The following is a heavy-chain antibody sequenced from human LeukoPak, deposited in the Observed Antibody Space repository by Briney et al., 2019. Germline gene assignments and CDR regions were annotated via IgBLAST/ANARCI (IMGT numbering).Heavy chain of an antibody. CDR2: SGSGGDT. J-gene: IGHJ4*02. Sequence: GGSLRLSCAASGFTFRSYAMMWVRQAPGKGLEWVSISGSGGDTYYADSVNGRFTISRDNSKNTLYLQMNSLRAEDTAVYYCAKARGATYGTYYFDYGGQGTLVTVSS. V-gene: IGHV3-23*01. CDR1: GFTFRSYA. CDR3: AKARGATYGTYYFDY. D-gene: IGHD4/OR15-4a*01.